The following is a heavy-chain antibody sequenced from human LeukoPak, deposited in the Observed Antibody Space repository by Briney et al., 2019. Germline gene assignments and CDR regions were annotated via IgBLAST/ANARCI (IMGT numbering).Heavy chain of an antibody. CDR3: ARGPYSYDSSGAFDI. CDR1: GGSISSNSYY. Sequence: SETLSLTCTVSGGSISSNSYYWGWIRQPPGKGLEWIGSIFYSGSTYYNPSLKSRVTISVDTAKNQFSLKLSSVTAADTAVYYCARGPYSYDSSGAFDIWGQGTMVTVSS. CDR2: IFYSGST. J-gene: IGHJ3*02. D-gene: IGHD3-22*01. V-gene: IGHV4-39*01.